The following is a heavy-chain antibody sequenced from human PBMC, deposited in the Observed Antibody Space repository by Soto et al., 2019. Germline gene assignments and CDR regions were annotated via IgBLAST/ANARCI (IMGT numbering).Heavy chain of an antibody. J-gene: IGHJ4*02. V-gene: IGHV1-69*06. Sequence: QVQLVQSGAEVKKPGSSVKVSCTACGTTFNTFAISWVRQAPGQGLEWMGGIMAVLGPAFYSQKFQGRVTITADKPTTSDYLELSSLRSEDTAVYYCARAAKRYFDKWGQGTLVTVSS. CDR1: GTTFNTFA. CDR3: ARAAKRYFDK. CDR2: IMAVLGPA.